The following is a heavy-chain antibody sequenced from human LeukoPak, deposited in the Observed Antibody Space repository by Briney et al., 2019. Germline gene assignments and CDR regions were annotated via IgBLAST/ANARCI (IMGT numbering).Heavy chain of an antibody. D-gene: IGHD2-21*01. J-gene: IGHJ6*02. CDR1: GFTFSSYS. CDR3: AREWGYDCGGECFSGIQAYYGMDV. CDR2: ISSSSSPI. Sequence: GGSLRLSCAASGFTFSSYSMNWVRQAPGKGLEWVSYISSSSSPIYYADSVKGRFTISRDNAKNSLYLQMNSLRAEDTAIYYCAREWGYDCGGECFSGIQAYYGMDVWGQGTTVTVSS. V-gene: IGHV3-48*04.